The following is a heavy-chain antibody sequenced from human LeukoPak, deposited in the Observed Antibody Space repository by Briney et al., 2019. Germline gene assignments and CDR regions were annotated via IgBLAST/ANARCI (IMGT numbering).Heavy chain of an antibody. Sequence: GGSLRLSCAASGFTCSDYYMSWIRQAPGKGLQWISYISSSGATTYYADSVKGRFAISRDNTKNSLYLQMNSLRAEDTAVYYCAKALLSIAVAALFDYWGQGTLVTVSS. D-gene: IGHD6-19*01. CDR1: GFTCSDYY. CDR2: ISSSGATT. J-gene: IGHJ4*02. V-gene: IGHV3-11*01. CDR3: AKALLSIAVAALFDY.